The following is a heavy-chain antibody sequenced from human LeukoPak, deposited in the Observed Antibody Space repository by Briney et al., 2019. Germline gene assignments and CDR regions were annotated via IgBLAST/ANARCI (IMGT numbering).Heavy chain of an antibody. D-gene: IGHD5-24*01. CDR3: ARIGGRDGYNGKSDY. V-gene: IGHV4-4*09. CDR1: GGSISSYY. J-gene: IGHJ4*02. CDR2: IYTSGST. Sequence: SETLSLTCTVSGGSISSYYWSWIRQPPGKGLEWIGYIYTSGSTNYNPSLKSRVTISVDTSKNQFSLKLSSVTAADTAVYYCARIGGRDGYNGKSDYWGQGTLVTVSS.